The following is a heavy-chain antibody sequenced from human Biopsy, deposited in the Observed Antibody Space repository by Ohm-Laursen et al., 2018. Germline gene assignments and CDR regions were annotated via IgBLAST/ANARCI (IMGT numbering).Heavy chain of an antibody. CDR2: ISAGSNYI. D-gene: IGHD3-22*01. V-gene: IGHV3-21*01. Sequence: SLRLSCSASGFTLSSYALNWVRQAPGKGLEWVSSISAGSNYIYYTDSVKGRFTIFRDNAQNSLYLQMNSLRAEDTAFYYCAVEYYDSSGYYNPKWFNPWGQGTLVTVSS. CDR3: AVEYYDSSGYYNPKWFNP. CDR1: GFTLSSYA. J-gene: IGHJ5*02.